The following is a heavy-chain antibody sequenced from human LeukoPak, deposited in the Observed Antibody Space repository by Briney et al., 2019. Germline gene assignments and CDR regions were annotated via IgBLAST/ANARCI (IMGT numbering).Heavy chain of an antibody. J-gene: IGHJ4*02. V-gene: IGHV3-74*01. CDR2: IKTDGTVT. Sequence: GGSLRLSCVASGFTFNNYWMHWVRHVPGKGLVWVSVIKTDGTVTDYADFVKGRFTISRDNDKNTVYLQMNSLRAEDTSVYYCAKDFVNGIMVNWGQGTLVTVSS. CDR1: GFTFNNYW. D-gene: IGHD3-10*01. CDR3: AKDFVNGIMVN.